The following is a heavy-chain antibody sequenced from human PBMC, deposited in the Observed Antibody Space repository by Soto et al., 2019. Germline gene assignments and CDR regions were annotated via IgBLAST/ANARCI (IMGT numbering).Heavy chain of an antibody. D-gene: IGHD4-17*01. CDR1: GFTFSSYA. V-gene: IGHV3-23*01. J-gene: IGHJ4*02. Sequence: EVQLLESGGGLVQPGGSLRLSCAASGFTFSSYAMSWVRQAPGKGLEWVSAISGSGGSTYYADSVKGRFTISRDNSKNRMYLQMNSLRAEDKAVYYCAKVHGDYDRFDYWGQGTLVTVSS. CDR3: AKVHGDYDRFDY. CDR2: ISGSGGST.